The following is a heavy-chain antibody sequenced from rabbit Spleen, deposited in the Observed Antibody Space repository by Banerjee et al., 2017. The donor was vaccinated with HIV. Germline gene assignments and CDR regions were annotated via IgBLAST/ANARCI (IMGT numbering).Heavy chain of an antibody. V-gene: IGHV1S45*01. CDR3: ARDLTSVVGWNFSL. CDR1: GFSFSNKAV. D-gene: IGHD1-1*01. J-gene: IGHJ4*01. CDR2: INAVTGKA. Sequence: QEQLKESGGGLVQPGGSLKLSCKASGFSFSNKAVMCWVRQAPGKGLEWIACINAVTGKAVYATWAKGRFTFSKTSSTTVTLQMTSLTDADTATYFCARDLTSVVGWNFSLWGPGTLVTVS.